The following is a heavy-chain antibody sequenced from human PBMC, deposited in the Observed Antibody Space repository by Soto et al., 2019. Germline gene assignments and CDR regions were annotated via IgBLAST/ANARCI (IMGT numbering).Heavy chain of an antibody. CDR1: GGTFSSYA. CDR3: ARSGSWYCSGCSCYAFDI. D-gene: IGHD2-15*01. J-gene: IGHJ3*02. Sequence: QVQLVQSGAEVKKPGSSVKVSCKASGGTFSSYAISWVRQAPGQGLEWMGGIIPIFGTANYAQKFQGRVTITADESTSTAYMELSSLRAEDTAVYYSARSGSWYCSGCSCYAFDIWGQGTMVTVSS. V-gene: IGHV1-69*01. CDR2: IIPIFGTA.